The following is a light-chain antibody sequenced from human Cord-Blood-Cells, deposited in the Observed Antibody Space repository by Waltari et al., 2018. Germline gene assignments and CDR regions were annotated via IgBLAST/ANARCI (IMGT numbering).Light chain of an antibody. CDR2: EDN. Sequence: NFMLTQPHSVSESPGKTVTISCTRSSGSIASNYVQWYQQRPGSSPTTVIYEDNKEPPGVPDRFSGSIDSSSNSASLTISGLKTEDEADYYCQSYDSSNHVVFGGGTKLTVL. J-gene: IGLJ2*01. CDR3: QSYDSSNHVV. CDR1: SGSIASNY. V-gene: IGLV6-57*01.